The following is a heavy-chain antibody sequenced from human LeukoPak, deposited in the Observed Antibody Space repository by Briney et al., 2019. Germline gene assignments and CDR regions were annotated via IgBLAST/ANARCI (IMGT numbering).Heavy chain of an antibody. D-gene: IGHD3-10*01. CDR2: INPNSGGT. CDR1: GYTFTDYY. J-gene: IGHJ4*02. CDR3: ARDGDYGSGSYYRGFFDY. V-gene: IGHV1-2*02. Sequence: ASVKVSCKASGYTFTDYYMHWVRQAPGQGLEWMGWINPNSGGTNYAQRFQGRVTMTRDTSISTAYMELSRLRSDDTAVYYCARDGDYGSGSYYRGFFDYWGQGTQVTVSS.